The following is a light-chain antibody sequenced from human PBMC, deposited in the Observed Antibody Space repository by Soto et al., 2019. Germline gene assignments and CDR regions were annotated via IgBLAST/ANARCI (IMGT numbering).Light chain of an antibody. J-gene: IGKJ1*01. CDR2: AAS. Sequence: AIQMTQSPSSLSASVGDRVTITCRASQGIRNELGWYQQRPGKAPKLLIYAASTLESGVPSRFSASGSGTDFTLTISGLRPEDFATYYCLQDYNYPRTFGQGTKVEIK. CDR3: LQDYNYPRT. CDR1: QGIRNE. V-gene: IGKV1-6*01.